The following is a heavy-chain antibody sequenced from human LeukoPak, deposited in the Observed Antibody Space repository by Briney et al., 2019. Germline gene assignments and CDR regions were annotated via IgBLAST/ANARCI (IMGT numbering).Heavy chain of an antibody. CDR2: INPNSGGT. V-gene: IGHV1-2*02. D-gene: IGHD6-19*01. Sequence: ASVKVSCKASGYTFTGYYIRWVRQAPGQGLEWMGWINPNSGGTNYAQKFQGRVTMTRDTSISTAYLQWSSLKASDTAMYYCARRAGTWEPRIAVAGDAFDIWGQGTMVTVSS. CDR1: GYTFTGYY. J-gene: IGHJ3*02. CDR3: ARRAGTWEPRIAVAGDAFDI.